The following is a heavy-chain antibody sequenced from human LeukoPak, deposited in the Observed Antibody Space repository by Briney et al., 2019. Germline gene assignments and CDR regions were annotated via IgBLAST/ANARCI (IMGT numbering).Heavy chain of an antibody. CDR3: ARSPVVVPAAIHWFDP. Sequence: SETLSLTCAVYGGSFSGYYRSWIRQPPGKGLEWIGEINHSGSTNYNPSLKSRVTISVDTSKNQFSLKLSSVTAADTAVYYCARSPVVVPAAIHWFDPWGQGTLVTVSS. D-gene: IGHD2-2*01. J-gene: IGHJ5*02. CDR1: GGSFSGYY. V-gene: IGHV4-34*01. CDR2: INHSGST.